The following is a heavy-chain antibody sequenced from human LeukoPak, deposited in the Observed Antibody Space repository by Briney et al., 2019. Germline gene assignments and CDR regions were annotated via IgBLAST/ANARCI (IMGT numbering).Heavy chain of an antibody. CDR1: GFPFSSYE. CDR2: ISSSGSTI. Sequence: GGSLRLSCVVSGFPFSSYEMNWVRQAPGKGLEWLSYISSSGSTIYYAESVKGRFTVSRDNARNSMFLQMNSLRAEDTAVYYCARGARYLISMVRGVMRTRGWLDPWGQGTLVTVSS. V-gene: IGHV3-48*03. CDR3: ARGARYLISMVRGVMRTRGWLDP. D-gene: IGHD3-10*01. J-gene: IGHJ5*02.